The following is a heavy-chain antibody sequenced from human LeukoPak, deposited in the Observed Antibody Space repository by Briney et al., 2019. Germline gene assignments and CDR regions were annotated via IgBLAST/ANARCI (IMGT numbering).Heavy chain of an antibody. CDR2: ISDDGRKI. J-gene: IGHJ4*02. V-gene: IGHV3-30*04. D-gene: IGHD1-7*01. CDR1: GFTFSSDG. CDR3: ARAKLRDTFDY. Sequence: GRSLRLSCAASGFTFSSDGMHWVRQAPGRGLEWVAVISDDGRKIDYADSVKGRFPISTDNSKNTLYLQMNSLRAEDTAVYYCARAKLRDTFDYWGQGTLVTVSS.